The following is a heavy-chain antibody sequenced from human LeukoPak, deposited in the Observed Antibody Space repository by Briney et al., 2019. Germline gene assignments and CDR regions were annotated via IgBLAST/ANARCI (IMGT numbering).Heavy chain of an antibody. Sequence: PSETLSLTCTVSGGSISSGSYYWSWIRQPAGKGLEWIGRIYTSGSTNYNPSLKSRVTISVDRSKNQFSLKLSSVTAADTAVYYCARVGKNWGRAPLGAFDIWGQGTMVTVSS. J-gene: IGHJ3*02. CDR3: ARVGKNWGRAPLGAFDI. D-gene: IGHD7-27*01. CDR2: IYTSGST. CDR1: GGSISSGSYY. V-gene: IGHV4-61*02.